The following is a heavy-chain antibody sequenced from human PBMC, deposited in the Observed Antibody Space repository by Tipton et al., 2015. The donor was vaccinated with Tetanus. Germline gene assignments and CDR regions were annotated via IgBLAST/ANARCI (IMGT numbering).Heavy chain of an antibody. V-gene: IGHV4-31*03. J-gene: IGHJ3*02. D-gene: IGHD3-16*02. Sequence: TLSLTCTVYGGTMSGGGYYWNWIRQQPGQGLEWIGSISYNGYTSYKPSLKSRATISADMSENHFSLKLTSVTAADTAVYYCARQFVITFGGFIGFDGCHIGGRGTMFTVSS. CDR3: ARQFVITFGGFIGFDGCHI. CDR1: GGTMSGGGYY. CDR2: ISYNGYT.